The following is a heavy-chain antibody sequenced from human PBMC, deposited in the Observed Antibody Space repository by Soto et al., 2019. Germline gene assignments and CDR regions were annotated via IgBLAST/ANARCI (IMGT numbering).Heavy chain of an antibody. CDR2: ISSSSSYI. Sequence: EVQLVESGGGLVKPGGSLRLSCAASGFTFSSYSMNWMRQAPGKGLEWVSSISSSSSYIYYADSLKGRFTSYRDNANHSRYPQMNRLRAADTAVYYGARGLVSRFVEWLSPLGYWGQGTLVTVSS. CDR3: ARGLVSRFVEWLSPLGY. V-gene: IGHV3-21*01. D-gene: IGHD3-3*01. J-gene: IGHJ4*02. CDR1: GFTFSSYS.